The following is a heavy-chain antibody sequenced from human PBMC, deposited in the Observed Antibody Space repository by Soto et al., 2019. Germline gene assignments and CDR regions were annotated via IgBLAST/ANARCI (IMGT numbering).Heavy chain of an antibody. Sequence: SETLSLTCTVSGGSISNYYWNWIRQPSGKGLEWIGYIYYSGSTNYNPSLKSRVTISVDTSKNQFSLKLSSVTAADTAVYYCARHRYSYGVYYFDYWGQGTLVTVSS. J-gene: IGHJ4*02. CDR2: IYYSGST. V-gene: IGHV4-59*08. CDR1: GGSISNYY. CDR3: ARHRYSYGVYYFDY. D-gene: IGHD5-18*01.